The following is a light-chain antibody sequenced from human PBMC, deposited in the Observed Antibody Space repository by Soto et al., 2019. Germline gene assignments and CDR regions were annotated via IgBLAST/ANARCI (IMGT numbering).Light chain of an antibody. CDR2: DVS. CDR3: QHRVNGPT. CDR1: QNVRNY. Sequence: DIVLTQSPATLSLSPGERATLSCRASQNVRNYLGWYQQKSGQAPRLLISDVSKRATGIPARFSGSGSGTYFTLTISSLEPEDFAVYYCQHRVNGPTFGGGTKVEIK. V-gene: IGKV3-11*01. J-gene: IGKJ4*01.